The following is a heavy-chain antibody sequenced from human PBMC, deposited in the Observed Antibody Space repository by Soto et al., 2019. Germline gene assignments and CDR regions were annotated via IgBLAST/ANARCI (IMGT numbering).Heavy chain of an antibody. CDR2: IVPNIGTV. CDR3: ARRDTSGFLRYFDN. CDR1: GGTLSTFINYP. Sequence: SVKVSCKASGGTLSTFINYPINWVRRAPGQGLEWMGGIVPNIGTVNYAQKFQGRVTITADKSTGTAYMELSNLRSEDSALYYCARRDTSGFLRYFDNWGQGTLVTVSS. D-gene: IGHD3-3*01. V-gene: IGHV1-69*06. J-gene: IGHJ4*02.